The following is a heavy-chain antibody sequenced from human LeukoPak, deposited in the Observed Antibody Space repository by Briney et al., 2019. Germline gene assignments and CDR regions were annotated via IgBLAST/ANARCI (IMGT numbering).Heavy chain of an antibody. D-gene: IGHD6-13*01. CDR3: ARDSGIAASRYFDL. CDR1: GGSISSSSYY. CDR2: IYYSGST. Sequence: SETLSLTCTVSGGSISSSSYYWGWIRQPPGKGLEWIGSIYYSGSTYYNPSLKSRVTISVDTSKNQFSLKLSSVTAADTAVYYCARDSGIAASRYFDLWGRGTLVTVSS. V-gene: IGHV4-39*07. J-gene: IGHJ2*01.